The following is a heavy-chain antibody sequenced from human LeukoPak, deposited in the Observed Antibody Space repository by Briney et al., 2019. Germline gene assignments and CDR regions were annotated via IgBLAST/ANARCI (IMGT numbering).Heavy chain of an antibody. CDR3: ARVNSRIAVAGNEDY. V-gene: IGHV3-20*01. Sequence: PGGSLRLSCAASGFTFDDYGMSWVRQVPGKGLEWVSGINWNGGSTGYADSVKGRFTISRDNAKNSLYLQMNSLRAKDTALYHCARVNSRIAVAGNEDYWGQGTLVTVSS. D-gene: IGHD6-19*01. CDR1: GFTFDDYG. CDR2: INWNGGST. J-gene: IGHJ4*02.